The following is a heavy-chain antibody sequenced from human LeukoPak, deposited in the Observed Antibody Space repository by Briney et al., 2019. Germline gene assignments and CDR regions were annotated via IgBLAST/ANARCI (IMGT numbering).Heavy chain of an antibody. CDR3: ARDRKLLWFGSHRLLDV. V-gene: IGHV4-39*07. J-gene: IGHJ6*04. CDR2: IYYSGST. Sequence: SETLSLTCTVSGGSISSSSYYWGWIRQPPGKGLEWIGSIYYSGSTYYNPSLKSRVTISVDTSKNQFSLKLSSVTAADTAVYYCARDRKLLWFGSHRLLDVWGKGTTVTVSS. D-gene: IGHD3-10*01. CDR1: GGSISSSSYY.